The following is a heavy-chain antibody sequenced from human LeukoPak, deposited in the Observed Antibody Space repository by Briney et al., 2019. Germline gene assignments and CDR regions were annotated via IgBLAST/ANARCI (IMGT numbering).Heavy chain of an antibody. CDR2: INRSGST. Sequence: KPSETLSLTCAVYGGSFSGYYWSWIRQPPGKGLEWIGEINRSGSTSYNPSLKSRVTISVDTSKNQFSLKLSSVTAADTAVYYCATASLDRTFDYWGQGTLVTVSS. D-gene: IGHD3-22*01. V-gene: IGHV4-34*01. CDR3: ATASLDRTFDY. CDR1: GGSFSGYY. J-gene: IGHJ4*02.